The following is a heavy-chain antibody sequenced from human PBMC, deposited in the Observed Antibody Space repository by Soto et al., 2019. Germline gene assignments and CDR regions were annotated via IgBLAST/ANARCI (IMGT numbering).Heavy chain of an antibody. J-gene: IGHJ4*02. Sequence: GGSLRLSCAASGFTFSSYAMSWVRQAPGKGLEWVSAISGSGGSTYYADSVKGRFTISRDNSKNTLYLQMNSLRAEDTAVYYCAKDLRGIDYYDSSGYYFGYRDIGYFDYWGQGTLVTVSS. CDR3: AKDLRGIDYYDSSGYYFGYRDIGYFDY. D-gene: IGHD3-22*01. CDR1: GFTFSSYA. CDR2: ISGSGGST. V-gene: IGHV3-23*01.